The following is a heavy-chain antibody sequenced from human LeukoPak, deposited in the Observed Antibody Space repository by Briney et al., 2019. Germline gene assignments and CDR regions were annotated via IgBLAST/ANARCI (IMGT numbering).Heavy chain of an antibody. V-gene: IGHV4-59*01. CDR3: AREQTTWHAFDI. D-gene: IGHD4-11*01. J-gene: IGHJ3*02. CDR1: GGSITNYY. CDR2: IHYSGST. Sequence: SETLSLTCTVSGGSITNYYWTWIRQPPGKGLEWIGYIHYSGSTNYNPSLKSRVTISVDTSKNQFSLKLSSVTAADTAVYYCAREQTTWHAFDIWGQGTMVTVSS.